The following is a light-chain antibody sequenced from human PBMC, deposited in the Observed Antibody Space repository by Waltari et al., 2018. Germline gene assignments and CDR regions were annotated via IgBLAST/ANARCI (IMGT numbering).Light chain of an antibody. Sequence: DIVMTQSPEYLAVSLGARATINCKSSQSLSNFSNDECYLACYQQKPGQSPKLLVHWASTRESWVPYRFSGSGSGREFTLTISSRQAEDVSVYYCQKYYSIPYTFCQGTRLEIK. V-gene: IGKV4-1*01. CDR1: QSLSNFSNDECY. CDR3: QKYYSIPYT. CDR2: WAS. J-gene: IGKJ2*01.